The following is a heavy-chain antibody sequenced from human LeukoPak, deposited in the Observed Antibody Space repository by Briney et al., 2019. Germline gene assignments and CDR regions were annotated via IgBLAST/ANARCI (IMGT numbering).Heavy chain of an antibody. CDR1: GSRFTSYW. CDR3: ARHEGSGSYNY. J-gene: IGHJ4*02. D-gene: IGHD1-26*01. Sequence: GPPLKISCKGSGSRFTSYWIGWVRQMPGKGLEWMGIIYPGDSDTRYSPSFQGQVTISADKSISTAYLQWSSLKASDTAMYYCARHEGSGSYNYWGQGTLVTVSS. CDR2: IYPGDSDT. V-gene: IGHV5-51*01.